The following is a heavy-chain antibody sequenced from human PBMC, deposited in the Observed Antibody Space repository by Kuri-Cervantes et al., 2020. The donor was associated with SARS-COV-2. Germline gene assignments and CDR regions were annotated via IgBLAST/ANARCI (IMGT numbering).Heavy chain of an antibody. CDR1: GGSISSSSYY. CDR3: ARGLGMFDY. CDR2: IYYSGST. J-gene: IGHJ4*02. V-gene: IGHV4-61*01. D-gene: IGHD7-27*01. Sequence: GSLRLSCTVSGGSISSSSYYWSWIRQPPGKGLEWIGYIYYSGSTNYNPSLKSRVTISVDTSKNQFSLKLSSVAAADTAVYYCARGLGMFDYWGQGTLVTVSS.